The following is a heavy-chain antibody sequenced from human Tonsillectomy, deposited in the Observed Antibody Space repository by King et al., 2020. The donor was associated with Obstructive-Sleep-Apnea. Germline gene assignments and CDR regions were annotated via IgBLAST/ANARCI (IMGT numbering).Heavy chain of an antibody. D-gene: IGHD3-22*01. CDR1: GDSISSNY. CDR2: IYSDGST. V-gene: IGHV4-4*07. J-gene: IGHJ4*02. Sequence: VQLQESGPGLVKPSETLSLTCSVSGDSISSNYWSWIRQPAGEGLEWVGRIYSDGSTNSNPSLKSRVTMSLDTSKNQFSLKLSSVTAADTAVYFCAREDPYSSGYYSLYYFDLWGQGTLVTVSS. CDR3: AREDPYSSGYYSLYYFDL.